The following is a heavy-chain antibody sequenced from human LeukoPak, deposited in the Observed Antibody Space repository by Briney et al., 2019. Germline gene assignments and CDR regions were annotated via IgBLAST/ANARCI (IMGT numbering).Heavy chain of an antibody. Sequence: SQTLSLTCTVSGGSISSGDYYWSWIRQPPGKGLEWIGYIYYSGSTYYNPSLKSRVTISVDTSKNQFSLKLSSVTAADRAVYYCARVKFWSGYYPVFDYWGQGTLVTVSS. V-gene: IGHV4-30-4*01. CDR3: ARVKFWSGYYPVFDY. CDR1: GGSISSGDYY. J-gene: IGHJ4*02. D-gene: IGHD3-3*01. CDR2: IYYSGST.